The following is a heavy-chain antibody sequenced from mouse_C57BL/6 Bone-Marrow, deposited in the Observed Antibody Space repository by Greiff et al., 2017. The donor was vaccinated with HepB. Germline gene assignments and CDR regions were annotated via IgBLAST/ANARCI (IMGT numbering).Heavy chain of an antibody. CDR2: INPNNGGT. CDR1: GYTFTDYY. Sequence: EVQLQQSGPELVKPGASVKISCKASGYTFTDYYMNWVKQSHGKSLEWIGDINPNNGGTSYNQKFKGKATLTVDKSSSTAYMELRSLTSEDSAVYYCARRRNAGSSYDYWGQGTTLTVSS. CDR3: ARRRNAGSSYDY. V-gene: IGHV1-26*01. D-gene: IGHD1-1*01. J-gene: IGHJ2*01.